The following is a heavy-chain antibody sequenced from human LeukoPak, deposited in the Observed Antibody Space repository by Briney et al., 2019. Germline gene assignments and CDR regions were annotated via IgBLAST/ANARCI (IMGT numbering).Heavy chain of an antibody. CDR2: IDHSGCT. V-gene: IGHV4-34*01. CDR1: GDSFNDYY. J-gene: IGHJ4*02. CDR3: AIVSAAMISFGGAITYFDT. D-gene: IGHD3-16*02. Sequence: SETLSLTCTLYGDSFNDYYWSWIRQPRGKGREGIGEIDHSGCTNYNPSLWSRLTISIDTSKHQVSLQVTSVTAADTGVFFCAIVSAAMISFGGAITYFDTWGQGALVTVS.